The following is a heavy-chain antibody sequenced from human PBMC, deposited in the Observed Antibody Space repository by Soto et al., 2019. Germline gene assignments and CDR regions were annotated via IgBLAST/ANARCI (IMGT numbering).Heavy chain of an antibody. D-gene: IGHD5-18*01. V-gene: IGHV4-39*01. CDR3: ARHGGDSYGWVSS. Sequence: TSETLPPPIPVSGASFTCGSLFWGCVRTSPGKGVEWISSTCICGMNYYNPSLRSRVTISVDTSKSQFPLNLSSVTPADTAVYSCARHGGDSYGWVSSWGQGTLVPVSS. CDR2: TCICGMN. CDR1: GASFTCGSLF. J-gene: IGHJ4*02.